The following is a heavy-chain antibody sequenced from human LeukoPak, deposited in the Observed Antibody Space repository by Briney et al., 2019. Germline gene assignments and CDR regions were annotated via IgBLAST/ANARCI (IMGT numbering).Heavy chain of an antibody. D-gene: IGHD3-3*01. V-gene: IGHV3-21*04. Sequence: GGSLRLSCAASGFTFSSYSMNWVRQAPGKGLEWVSSISSSSSYIYYADSVKGRFTISRDNSKNTLYLQMNSLRAEDTAVYYCAKSIFGWSPSADYWGQGTLVTVSS. CDR2: ISSSSSYI. CDR3: AKSIFGWSPSADY. CDR1: GFTFSSYS. J-gene: IGHJ4*02.